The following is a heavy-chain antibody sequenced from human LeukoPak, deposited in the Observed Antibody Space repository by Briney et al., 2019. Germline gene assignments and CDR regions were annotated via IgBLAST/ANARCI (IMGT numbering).Heavy chain of an antibody. D-gene: IGHD5-18*01. CDR3: ARDRWGYSYGGD. CDR1: GFTFSSYA. V-gene: IGHV3-21*01. CDR2: ISSSSSYI. J-gene: IGHJ4*02. Sequence: GGSLRLSCAASGFTFSSYAMSWVRQAPGKGLEWVSSISSSSSYIYYADSVKGRFTISRDNAKNSLYLQMNSLRAEDTAVYYCARDRWGYSYGGDWGQGTLVTVSS.